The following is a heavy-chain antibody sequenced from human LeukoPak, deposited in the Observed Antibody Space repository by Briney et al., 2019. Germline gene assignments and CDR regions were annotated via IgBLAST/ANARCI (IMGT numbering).Heavy chain of an antibody. Sequence: SQTLSLTCAISGDSVSSNSAAWNWIRQSPSRGLEWLGRTYYRSKWYNDYAVSVKSRITINPDTSKNQFSLQLNSVTPEDTAVYYCARDQGSSGYYNYYYYYYGMDVWGQGTTVTVSS. D-gene: IGHD3-22*01. J-gene: IGHJ6*02. CDR1: GDSVSSNSAA. V-gene: IGHV6-1*01. CDR3: ARDQGSSGYYNYYYYYYGMDV. CDR2: TYYRSKWYN.